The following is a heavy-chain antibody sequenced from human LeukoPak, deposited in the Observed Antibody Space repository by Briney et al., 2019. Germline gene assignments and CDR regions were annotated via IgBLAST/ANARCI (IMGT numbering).Heavy chain of an antibody. D-gene: IGHD3-10*01. Sequence: GGSLRLSCAASGFTFSSYWMNWVRHAPGKGLVWVSRIASDGSSTTYADSVKGRFTISREDSKNTLYLQMNILRAEDTAIYYCARVSGNIQIWPQPFGDGMDVWGQGTTVTVSS. CDR2: IASDGSST. CDR3: ARVSGNIQIWPQPFGDGMDV. CDR1: GFTFSSYW. V-gene: IGHV3-74*01. J-gene: IGHJ6*02.